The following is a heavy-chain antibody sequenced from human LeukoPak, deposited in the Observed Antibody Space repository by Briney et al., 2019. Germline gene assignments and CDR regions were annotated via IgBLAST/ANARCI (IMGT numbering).Heavy chain of an antibody. CDR1: GGSISSYY. D-gene: IGHD1-26*01. CDR3: ARTSSLGARNDAFDI. J-gene: IGHJ3*02. V-gene: IGHV4-59*08. Sequence: PSETLSLTCSVSGGSISSYYWSWIRQPPGKGLEWIGYIYYSGSTNYNPSLKSRVTISVDTSKNQFSLKLSSATAADTAVYYCARTSSLGARNDAFDIWGQGTMVTVSS. CDR2: IYYSGST.